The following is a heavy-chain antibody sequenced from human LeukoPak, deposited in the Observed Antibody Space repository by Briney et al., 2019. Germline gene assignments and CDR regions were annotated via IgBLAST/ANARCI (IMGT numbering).Heavy chain of an antibody. J-gene: IGHJ6*03. V-gene: IGHV4-4*07. CDR1: GGSLSSYY. Sequence: PSETLSLTCTVSGGSLSSYYWSWIRQPAGQGLEWIGRIYTSGSTNYNPSLKSRVTMSVDTSKNQFSLKLSSVTAADTAVYYCARGRAYYGSGSGYMDVWGKGTTVTVSS. CDR3: ARGRAYYGSGSGYMDV. D-gene: IGHD3-10*01. CDR2: IYTSGST.